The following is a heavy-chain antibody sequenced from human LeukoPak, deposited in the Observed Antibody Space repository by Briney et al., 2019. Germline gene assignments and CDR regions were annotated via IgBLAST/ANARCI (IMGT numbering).Heavy chain of an antibody. J-gene: IGHJ6*02. CDR2: ISSSSRDT. Sequence: GGSRRLSCAASGFSFSSSSINWVRQAPGKGLEWVASISSSSRDTYYADSVKGRFTISRDNAKKSLYLQMSSLRAEDTAVYYCARERVDFGDWSRYYHYGMDLWGQGTTVTDTS. CDR3: ARERVDFGDWSRYYHYGMDL. D-gene: IGHD4-17*01. V-gene: IGHV3-21*01. CDR1: GFSFSSSS.